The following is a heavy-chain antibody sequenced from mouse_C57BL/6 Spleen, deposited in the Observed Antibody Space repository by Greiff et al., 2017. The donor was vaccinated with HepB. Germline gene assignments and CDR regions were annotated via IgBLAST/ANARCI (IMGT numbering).Heavy chain of an antibody. CDR1: GFTFSSYA. J-gene: IGHJ4*01. CDR2: ISDGGSYT. D-gene: IGHD1-1*01. V-gene: IGHV5-4*01. CDR3: ASLLLRFYAMDY. Sequence: EVQLVESGGGLVKPGGSLKLSCAASGFTFSSYAMSWVRQTPEKRLEWVATISDGGSYTYYPDNVKGRFTISRDNAKNNLYLQMSHLKSEDTAMYYCASLLLRFYAMDYWGQGTSVTVSS.